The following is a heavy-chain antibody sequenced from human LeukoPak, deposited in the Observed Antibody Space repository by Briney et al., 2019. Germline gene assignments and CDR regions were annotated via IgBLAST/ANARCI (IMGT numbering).Heavy chain of an antibody. CDR2: IIPIFGTA. Sequence: SVKVSCKASGGTFSSYAISWVRQAPGQGLEWMGGIIPIFGTANYAQKFRGRVTITADKSTSTAYMELSSLRSEDTAVYYCARAADSSSYEIGVNWFDPWGQGTLVTVSS. D-gene: IGHD6-13*01. V-gene: IGHV1-69*06. CDR1: GGTFSSYA. J-gene: IGHJ5*02. CDR3: ARAADSSSYEIGVNWFDP.